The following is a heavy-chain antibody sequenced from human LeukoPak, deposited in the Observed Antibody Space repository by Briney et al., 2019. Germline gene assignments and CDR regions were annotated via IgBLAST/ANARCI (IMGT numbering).Heavy chain of an antibody. V-gene: IGHV1-2*02. Sequence: ASVKVSCKASGYTFTGYYMHWVRQAPGQGLEWMGWINPNSGGTNYAQKFQGRVTMTRDTSNSTAYMELSRLRSDDTAVYYCARDLVAVAGTPLWYFDYWGQGTLVTVSS. CDR3: ARDLVAVAGTPLWYFDY. J-gene: IGHJ4*02. CDR1: GYTFTGYY. CDR2: INPNSGGT. D-gene: IGHD6-19*01.